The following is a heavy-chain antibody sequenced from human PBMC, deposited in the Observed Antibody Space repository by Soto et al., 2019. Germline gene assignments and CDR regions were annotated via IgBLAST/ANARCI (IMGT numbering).Heavy chain of an antibody. D-gene: IGHD1-20*01. J-gene: IGHJ6*03. V-gene: IGHV3-33*01. Sequence: GGSLRLSCAASGFTFSSYGMHWVRQAPDKGQEWVAVIWYDGSNKYYADTVKGRFTISRDNSKNTLYLQMNSLRAEDTAVYYCASAREVTGPYYYYYYMDVWGKGTTVTVSS. CDR3: ASAREVTGPYYYYYYMDV. CDR2: IWYDGSNK. CDR1: GFTFSSYG.